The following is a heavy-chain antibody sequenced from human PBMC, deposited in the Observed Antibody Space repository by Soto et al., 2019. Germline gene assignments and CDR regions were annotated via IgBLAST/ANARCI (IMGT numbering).Heavy chain of an antibody. Sequence: QITLKESGPTLVKPTQTLTLTCTFSGFSLSAATVGVAWIRQPPGKALEWLAVVYWDGDKRYSPSLNSRLTITKDDPSNPVVLTVANMDHVDTATYYCAHHVITYGGVVADDAFDIWGPGTMVTVSS. V-gene: IGHV2-5*02. CDR3: AHHVITYGGVVADDAFDI. CDR2: VYWDGDK. D-gene: IGHD3-16*02. CDR1: GFSLSAATVG. J-gene: IGHJ3*02.